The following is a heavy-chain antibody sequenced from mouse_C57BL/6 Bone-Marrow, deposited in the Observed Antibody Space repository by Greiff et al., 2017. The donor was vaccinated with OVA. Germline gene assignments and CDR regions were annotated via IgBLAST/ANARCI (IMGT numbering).Heavy chain of an antibody. CDR3: TRDRGDDGAPFAY. D-gene: IGHD1-2*01. V-gene: IGHV5-9-1*02. J-gene: IGHJ3*01. CDR1: GFTFSGYA. CDR2: ISSGGDYI. Sequence: EVKLVESGEGLVKPGGSLKLSCAASGFTFSGYAMSWVRQTPEKRLEWVAYISSGGDYIYYADTVKGRFTISRDNARNTLYLQMSSLRSEDTAMYYCTRDRGDDGAPFAYWGQGTLVTVSA.